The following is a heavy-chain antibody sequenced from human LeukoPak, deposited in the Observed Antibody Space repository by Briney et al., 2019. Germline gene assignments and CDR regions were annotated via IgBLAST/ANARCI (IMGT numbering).Heavy chain of an antibody. J-gene: IGHJ3*02. Sequence: GSLRLSCAPSGFSFSSYTMNWVRQAPGKGLEWVSYISSSGSTIYYADSVKGRFTISRDNAKNSLYLQMNSLRAEDTAVYYCARGHLNPWIQLWKRDAFDIWGQGTMVTVSS. CDR2: ISSSGSTI. V-gene: IGHV3-48*04. CDR1: GFSFSSYT. CDR3: ARGHLNPWIQLWKRDAFDI. D-gene: IGHD5-18*01.